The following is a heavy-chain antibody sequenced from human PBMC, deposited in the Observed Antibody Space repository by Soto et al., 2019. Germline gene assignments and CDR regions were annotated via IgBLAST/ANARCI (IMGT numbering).Heavy chain of an antibody. J-gene: IGHJ4*02. V-gene: IGHV1-8*02. CDR3: ATSRGGPAGGTLAR. CDR1: GFSFTNIG. Sequence: QVQLVQSGAEVKKPGASVWVSCKASGFSFTNIGIHWVRQASGQGLEWVGWINSDSGDTVFGQTFQGRASMTRHTSIKIAYLEVSGLRVEETAGYYFATSRGGPAGGTLARWGQGTPVTAS. CDR2: INSDSGDT. D-gene: IGHD2-2*01.